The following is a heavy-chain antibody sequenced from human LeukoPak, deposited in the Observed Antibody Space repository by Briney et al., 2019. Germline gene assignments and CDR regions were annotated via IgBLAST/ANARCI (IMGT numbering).Heavy chain of an antibody. J-gene: IGHJ3*02. Sequence: SETLSLTCAVYGGSFSGYYWSWIRQPPGKGLEWIGEINHSGSTNYNPSLKSRVTISVDTSKNQFSLKLSSVTAADTAVYYCARASSFDIWGQGTMVTVSS. CDR3: ARASSFDI. V-gene: IGHV4-34*01. CDR1: GGSFSGYY. CDR2: INHSGST.